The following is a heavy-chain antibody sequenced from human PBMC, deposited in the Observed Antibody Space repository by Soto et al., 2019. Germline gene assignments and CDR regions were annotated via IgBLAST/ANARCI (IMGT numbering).Heavy chain of an antibody. CDR1: GYTFTSYG. CDR3: ARDRHNVGVAGKDFDY. J-gene: IGHJ4*02. Sequence: QVQLVQSGAEVKKPGASVKVSCKASGYTFTSYGISWVRQAPGQGLEWMGWISAYNGNTNYAQKLQGRVTMTTDTSTSTAYVELRSLRSDDTAVYYCARDRHNVGVAGKDFDYWGQGTLVTVSS. CDR2: ISAYNGNT. V-gene: IGHV1-18*01. D-gene: IGHD6-19*01.